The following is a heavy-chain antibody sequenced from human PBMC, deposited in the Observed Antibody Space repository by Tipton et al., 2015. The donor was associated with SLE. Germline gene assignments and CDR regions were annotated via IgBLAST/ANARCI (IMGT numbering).Heavy chain of an antibody. Sequence: TLSLTCAVYGGSFSGYYWSWIRQPPGKGLEWIGEINHSGSTYYNPSLKSRVTISVDTSKNQFSLKLSSVTAADTAVYYCARGSGSYYHYFRLPVDYWGQGTLVTVSS. CDR1: GGSFSGYY. CDR2: INHSGST. V-gene: IGHV4-34*01. J-gene: IGHJ4*02. CDR3: ARGSGSYYHYFRLPVDY. D-gene: IGHD1-26*01.